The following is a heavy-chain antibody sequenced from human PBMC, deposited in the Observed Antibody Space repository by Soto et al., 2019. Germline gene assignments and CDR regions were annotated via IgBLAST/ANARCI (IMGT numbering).Heavy chain of an antibody. V-gene: IGHV2-5*01. CDR1: GFSLRDYAVG. CDR3: AHGSSWLFEY. J-gene: IGHJ4*02. CDR2: IYWNDNE. Sequence: QITLKESGPTLVTPTQTLTLTCTFSGFSLRDYAVGVGWIRQPPGKALEWLSFIYWNDNEYYSPSLRSRLTISKDASKNQVVLTMTNMDPVDTATYYCAHGSSWLFEYWGQGTLVTFSS. D-gene: IGHD6-19*01.